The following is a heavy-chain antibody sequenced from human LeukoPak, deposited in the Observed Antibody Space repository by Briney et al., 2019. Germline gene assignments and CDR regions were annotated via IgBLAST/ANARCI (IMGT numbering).Heavy chain of an antibody. V-gene: IGHV4-61*02. CDR1: GGSISSGSYY. D-gene: IGHD4/OR15-4a*01. CDR2: IYTSGST. CDR3: ARDLHYGAIRH. Sequence: SETLSLTCTVSGGSISSGSYYWSWIRQPAGKGLEWIGRIYTSGSTNYNPSLKSRVTISVDTSKDQFSLKLSSVTAADTAVYYCARDLHYGAIRHWGQGTLVTVSS. J-gene: IGHJ4*02.